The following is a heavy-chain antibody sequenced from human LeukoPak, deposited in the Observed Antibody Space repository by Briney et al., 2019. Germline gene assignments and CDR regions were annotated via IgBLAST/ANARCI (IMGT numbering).Heavy chain of an antibody. J-gene: IGHJ4*02. D-gene: IGHD6-19*01. CDR2: ISSRGDST. CDR3: VKGPRPDITVAHTVEN. CDR1: GFIFSNYA. Sequence: PGRCLRLSCAAAGFIFSNYAISSVRQVPGRCLEWVSTISSRGDSTYVADSVKGRFTISRDNSKNSLYLQMNTVRAEDTAVYYCVKGPRPDITVAHTVENWGQGTLVSVSS. V-gene: IGHV3-23*01.